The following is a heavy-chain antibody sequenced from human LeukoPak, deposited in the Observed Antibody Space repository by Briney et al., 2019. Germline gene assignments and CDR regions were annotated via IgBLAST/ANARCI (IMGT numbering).Heavy chain of an antibody. CDR2: FDPEDGET. CDR3: ATAKPVFRGFDP. V-gene: IGHV1-24*01. D-gene: IGHD2-21*01. CDR1: GYTLTELS. Sequence: ASVKVSCKVSGYTLTELSMHWVRQAPGKGLEWMGGFDPEDGETIYAQKFQGRVTMTEDTSTDTAYMELSSLRSEDTAVYHCATAKPVFRGFDPWGQGTLVTVSS. J-gene: IGHJ5*02.